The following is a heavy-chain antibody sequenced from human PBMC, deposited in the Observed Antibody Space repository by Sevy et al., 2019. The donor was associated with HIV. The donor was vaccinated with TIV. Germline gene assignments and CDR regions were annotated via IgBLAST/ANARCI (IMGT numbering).Heavy chain of an antibody. CDR2: IFHSGIT. CDR3: ARDGGTLTSPGAFDS. V-gene: IGHV4-30-2*01. CDR1: GDSISSGSYS. D-gene: IGHD4-17*01. J-gene: IGHJ3*01. Sequence: SETLSLTCTVSGDSISSGSYSWNWIRQPPGKGLEWIGYIFHSGITSYSPSLKSRVTISVDRSKNQFSLKMTSVTAADTAVYYCARDGGTLTSPGAFDSGAKGRWSPSPQ.